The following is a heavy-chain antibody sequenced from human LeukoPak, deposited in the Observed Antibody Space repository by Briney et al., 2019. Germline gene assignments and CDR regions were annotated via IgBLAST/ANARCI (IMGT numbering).Heavy chain of an antibody. D-gene: IGHD2-2*01. J-gene: IGHJ4*02. CDR2: IIPIFGTA. Sequence: SVKVTCKASGGTFSSYAISWVRQAPGQGLEWMGGIIPIFGTANYAQKFQGRVTIIADESTSTAYMELSSLRSEDTAVYYCARGYCSSTSCYPITIHSHWGQGTLVTVSS. CDR3: ARGYCSSTSCYPITIHSH. V-gene: IGHV1-69*01. CDR1: GGTFSSYA.